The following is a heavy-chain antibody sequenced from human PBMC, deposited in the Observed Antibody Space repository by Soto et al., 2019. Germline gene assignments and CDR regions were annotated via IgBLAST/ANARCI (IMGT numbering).Heavy chain of an antibody. CDR3: EREYSGYDLY. J-gene: IGHJ4*02. CDR2: ISYSGST. Sequence: SETLSLTCTVSGGSISSDVYYWGWIRQSPEKGLEWIASISYSGSTYYNQSLKSRVTISVDTSKNQFSMKLSSVTAADKEINKCEREYSGYDLYGGQEPRVPFSS. D-gene: IGHD5-12*01. CDR1: GGSISSDVYY. V-gene: IGHV4-39*07.